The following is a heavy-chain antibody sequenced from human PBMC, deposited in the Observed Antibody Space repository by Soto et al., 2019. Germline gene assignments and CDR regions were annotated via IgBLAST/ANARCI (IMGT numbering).Heavy chain of an antibody. Sequence: QVQLVQSGAEVKKPGSSVKVSCKASGGTFSSYTISWVRQAPGQGLEWMGRIIPIFGIANYAQKFQGRVTITADKSTSTAYMELSSMRSEDTAVYYCAGDHGGYDGDDAFDIWGQGTMVTVSS. CDR3: AGDHGGYDGDDAFDI. V-gene: IGHV1-69*02. D-gene: IGHD5-12*01. J-gene: IGHJ3*02. CDR1: GGTFSSYT. CDR2: IIPIFGIA.